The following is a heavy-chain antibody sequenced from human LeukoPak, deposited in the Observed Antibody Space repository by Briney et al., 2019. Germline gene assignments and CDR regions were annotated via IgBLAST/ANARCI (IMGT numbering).Heavy chain of an antibody. J-gene: IGHJ6*02. V-gene: IGHV5-51*01. CDR1: GYSFTSYW. D-gene: IGHD2-2*01. CDR3: ARYSGYCSSTSCPAPYYYYGMDV. CDR2: IYPGDSDT. Sequence: GESLQISCEGSGYSFTSYWIGWGRQMPGKGLEWRGIIYPGDSDTRDSPSFQGQVTISADKSISTAYLQWSSLKASDTAMYYCARYSGYCSSTSCPAPYYYYGMDVWGQGTTVTVSS.